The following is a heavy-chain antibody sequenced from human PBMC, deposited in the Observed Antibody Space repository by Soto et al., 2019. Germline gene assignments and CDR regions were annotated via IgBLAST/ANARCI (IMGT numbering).Heavy chain of an antibody. D-gene: IGHD6-6*01. CDR1: GVSNSSYY. CDR2: ISPTGST. V-gene: IGHV4-59*01. Sequence: SDTLSLTCTVSGVSNSSYYWSWIRQPPGKGLEWIGYISPTGSTNYNPSLKSRVSISLDLSKRQLSLKVTSVTAADTAVYYCARDSASSSSRPLDYWRQGTLVTVSS. J-gene: IGHJ4*02. CDR3: ARDSASSSSRPLDY.